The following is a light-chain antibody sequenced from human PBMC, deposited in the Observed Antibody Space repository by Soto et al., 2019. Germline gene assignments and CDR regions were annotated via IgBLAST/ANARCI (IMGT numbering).Light chain of an antibody. V-gene: IGKV1-39*01. CDR1: QSISNY. J-gene: IGKJ4*01. Sequence: DIQMTQSPSSLSASIGDRVTITCRASQSISNYLNWYQQKPGKAPKLLIYAASSLQSGVPSRFSGSVSGTDFTLNISSLQPEDCPTYFCQQSNSSPLTFGGGTKVEIK. CDR3: QQSNSSPLT. CDR2: AAS.